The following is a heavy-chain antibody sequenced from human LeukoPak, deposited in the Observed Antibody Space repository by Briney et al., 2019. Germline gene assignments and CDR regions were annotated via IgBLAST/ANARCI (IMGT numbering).Heavy chain of an antibody. Sequence: ASVKVSCKASGYTFTSYYMHWVRQAPGQWLEWMGIINPSGGSTSYAQKFQGRVTMTRDMSTSTVYMELSSLRSEDTAVYYCARVLWYSSSWYSSGWYGYMDVWGKGTTVTVSS. J-gene: IGHJ6*03. CDR2: INPSGGST. CDR3: ARVLWYSSSWYSSGWYGYMDV. CDR1: GYTFTSYY. D-gene: IGHD6-19*01. V-gene: IGHV1-46*01.